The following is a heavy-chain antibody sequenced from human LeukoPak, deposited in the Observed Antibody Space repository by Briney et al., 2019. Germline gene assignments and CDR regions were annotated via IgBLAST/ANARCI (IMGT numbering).Heavy chain of an antibody. CDR3: ARWTGQQRDNWSDP. D-gene: IGHD6-13*01. CDR2: ISSSSSYI. CDR1: GFTFSSYS. V-gene: IGHV3-21*01. Sequence: GGSLRLSCAASGFTFSSYSMNWVRQAPGKGLEWVSSISSSSSYIYYADSVKGRFTISRDNAKNSLYLQMNSLRAEDTAVYYCARWTGQQRDNWSDPWGQGTLVTVSS. J-gene: IGHJ5*02.